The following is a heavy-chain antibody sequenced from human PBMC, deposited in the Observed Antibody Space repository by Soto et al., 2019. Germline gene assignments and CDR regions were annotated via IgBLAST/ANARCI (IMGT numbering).Heavy chain of an antibody. CDR2: IYSGGNT. CDR3: ARSGGNYWYHP. J-gene: IGHJ5*02. CDR1: GFTVSRNY. D-gene: IGHD2-21*02. Sequence: EVQLVESGGGLVQPGGSLRLSCAASGFTVSRNYMTWVRQAPGKGLEWDSVIYSGGNTYYAASVKGRFTISRDNSKNTVYVQTNSLSAEDTAVYYCARSGGNYWYHPWGQGTLFTVST. V-gene: IGHV3-66*01.